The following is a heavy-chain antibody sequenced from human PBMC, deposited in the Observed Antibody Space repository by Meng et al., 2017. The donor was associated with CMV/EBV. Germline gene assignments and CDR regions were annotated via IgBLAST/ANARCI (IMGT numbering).Heavy chain of an antibody. CDR2: IYYSGST. D-gene: IGHD6-6*01. J-gene: IGHJ4*02. CDR3: ARGSLEGQLADISLDY. V-gene: IGHV4-31*03. Sequence: SETLSLTCTVSGGSISSGGYYWSWIRQHPGKGLEWIGYIYYSGSTYYNPSLKSRVTISVDTSKNQFSLKLSSVTAADTAVYYCARGSLEGQLADISLDYWGQGTLVTVSS. CDR1: GGSISSGGYY.